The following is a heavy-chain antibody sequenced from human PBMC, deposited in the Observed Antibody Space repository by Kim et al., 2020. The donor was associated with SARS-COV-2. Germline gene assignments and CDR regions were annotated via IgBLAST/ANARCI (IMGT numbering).Heavy chain of an antibody. Sequence: GGSLRLSCGVSGFTFDRFWMGWVRQAPGKGLEWVAIIKRDGSDKYYVDSVEGRFSISRDNAKNSLYLQMNSLRVEDTAVYYCARKFGTGSPWYFDYWGEGTFGTVSS. CDR3: ARKFGTGSPWYFDY. D-gene: IGHD3-10*01. CDR2: IKRDGSDK. V-gene: IGHV3-7*03. CDR1: GFTFDRFW. J-gene: IGHJ4*02.